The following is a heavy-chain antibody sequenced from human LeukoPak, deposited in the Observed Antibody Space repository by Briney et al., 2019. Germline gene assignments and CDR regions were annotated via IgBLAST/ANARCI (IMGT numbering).Heavy chain of an antibody. CDR3: AKTFGEFHDAFDI. CDR1: GFTFSDYY. CDR2: ISSSGSTI. D-gene: IGHD3-10*01. Sequence: PGGSLRLSCAASGFTFSDYYMSWIRQAPGKGLEWVSYISSSGSTIYYADSVKGRFTISRDNAKNSLYLQMNSLRAEDTAVYYCAKTFGEFHDAFDIWGQGTMVTVSS. V-gene: IGHV3-11*01. J-gene: IGHJ3*02.